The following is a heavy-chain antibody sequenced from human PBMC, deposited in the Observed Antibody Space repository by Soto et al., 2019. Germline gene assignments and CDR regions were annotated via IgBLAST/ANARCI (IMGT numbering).Heavy chain of an antibody. CDR2: IKSKADGSTK. J-gene: IGHJ4*01. V-gene: IGHV3-15*01. D-gene: IGHD3-16*01. Sequence: PWGSLGLVCGSSGDAVINVWSTDIRDCPGKGLEWVVRIKSKADGSTKEYGTPVKDRFIISRDDSKNTVDLQMHALRTEDTDFYYCATTRPGSHGYSFWGHGALVTVSS. CDR1: GDAVINVW. CDR3: ATTRPGSHGYSF.